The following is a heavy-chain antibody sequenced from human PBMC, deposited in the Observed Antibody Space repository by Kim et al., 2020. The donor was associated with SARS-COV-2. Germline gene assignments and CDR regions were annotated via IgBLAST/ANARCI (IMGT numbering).Heavy chain of an antibody. D-gene: IGHD3-16*01. V-gene: IGHV4-34*01. J-gene: IGHJ4*02. CDR3: ARLTYGGFSRWGISGYYFDY. CDR2: INHSGST. Sequence: SETLSLTCAVYGGSFSGYYWSWIRQPPGKGLEWIGEINHSGSTNYNPSLKSRVTISVDTSKNQFSLKLSSVTAADTAVYYCARLTYGGFSRWGISGYYFDYWGQGTLVTVSS. CDR1: GGSFSGYY.